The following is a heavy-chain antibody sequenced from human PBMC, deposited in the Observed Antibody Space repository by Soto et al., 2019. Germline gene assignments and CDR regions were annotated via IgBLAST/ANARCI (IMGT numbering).Heavy chain of an antibody. Sequence: ASGKVSCKASGYTFTSYCVTWVRQAPGQGLEWMGWISPYNGRTSYAQNFQDRVTMTTDTSTSTAYMELRSLRSDDTAVYYCGRDHKEEYYYDNTGFFPSNYWGQGTLVTVSS. D-gene: IGHD3-22*01. V-gene: IGHV1-18*01. J-gene: IGHJ4*02. CDR3: GRDHKEEYYYDNTGFFPSNY. CDR1: GYTFTSYC. CDR2: ISPYNGRT.